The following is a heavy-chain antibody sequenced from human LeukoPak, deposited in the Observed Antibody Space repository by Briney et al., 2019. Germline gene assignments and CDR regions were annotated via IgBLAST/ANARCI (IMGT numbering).Heavy chain of an antibody. CDR3: ASGGIYYGAAFDF. V-gene: IGHV3-20*04. J-gene: IGHJ4*02. CDR1: GFTFSSYE. CDR2: INWNGGST. D-gene: IGHD1-26*01. Sequence: GGSLRLSCAASGFTFSSYEMNWVRQAPGKGLEWVSGINWNGGSTGYADSVKGRFTISRDNAKNSLYLQMNSLRAEDTALYYCASGGIYYGAAFDFWGQGSLVTVSA.